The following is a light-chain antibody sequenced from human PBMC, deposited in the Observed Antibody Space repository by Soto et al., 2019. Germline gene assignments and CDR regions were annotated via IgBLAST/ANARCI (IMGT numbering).Light chain of an antibody. J-gene: IGLJ1*01. Sequence: QSVLTQPPSVSGAPGQRVTISCTGSSSNIGAGYDVHWYQQLPGTAPKLLIYGNSNRPSGVPDRLSGSKSGTSASLAITGLQAEDEADYYCQSYDSSLSGRYVFGTGTRSPS. CDR3: QSYDSSLSGRYV. CDR2: GNS. CDR1: SSNIGAGYD. V-gene: IGLV1-40*01.